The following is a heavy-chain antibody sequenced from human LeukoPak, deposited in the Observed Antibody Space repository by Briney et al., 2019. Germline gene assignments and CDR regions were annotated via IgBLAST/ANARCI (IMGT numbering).Heavy chain of an antibody. J-gene: IGHJ4*02. D-gene: IGHD3-9*01. CDR2: INPKSGGT. Sequence: ASVKVSCKASGYTFTGHLIHWVRPAPGQRLEWMGWINPKSGGTTYAQKFQGRVTMTRDTSTSTVYMDLSSLRSDDTAVYFCAREREGLYDILTGYFAYWGQGTLVTASS. V-gene: IGHV1-2*02. CDR1: GYTFTGHL. CDR3: AREREGLYDILTGYFAY.